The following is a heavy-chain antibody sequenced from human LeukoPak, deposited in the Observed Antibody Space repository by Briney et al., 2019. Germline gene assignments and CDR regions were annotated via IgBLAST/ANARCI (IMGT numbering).Heavy chain of an antibody. CDR3: ARDRTGSSYDFDY. Sequence: SETLSLTCSVSGGSISSSRYYWGWIRQPPGKGLEWIGSIYYSWSTYYNPSLKSRVTIPVDTSKNQFSLKLSSVTAADTAVYYCARDRTGSSYDFDYRGQGTLVTVSS. V-gene: IGHV4-39*07. CDR1: GGSISSSRYY. J-gene: IGHJ4*02. CDR2: IYYSWST. D-gene: IGHD6-13*01.